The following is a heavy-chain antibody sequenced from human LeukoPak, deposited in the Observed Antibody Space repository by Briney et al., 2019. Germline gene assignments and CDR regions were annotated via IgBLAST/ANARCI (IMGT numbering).Heavy chain of an antibody. CDR2: IYYSGST. CDR1: GGSISSYY. Sequence: SETLSLTCTVSGGSISSYYWSWTRQPPGKGLEWIGYIYYSGSTNYNPSLKSRVTISVDTSKNQFSLKLSSVTAADTAVYYCARGWRVGARLSWSDWFDPWGQGTLVTVSS. CDR3: ARGWRVGARLSWSDWFDP. D-gene: IGHD6-6*01. J-gene: IGHJ5*02. V-gene: IGHV4-59*01.